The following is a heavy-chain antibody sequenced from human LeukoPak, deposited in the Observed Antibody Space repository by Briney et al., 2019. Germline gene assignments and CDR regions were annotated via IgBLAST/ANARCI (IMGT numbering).Heavy chain of an antibody. V-gene: IGHV3-48*03. CDR1: GFTFSSYE. J-gene: IGHJ4*02. D-gene: IGHD6-19*01. CDR2: ISSSGSTI. Sequence: GGSLRLSCAASGFTFSSYEMNWVRQAPGKGREWVSYISSSGSTIYYADSVKGRFTISRDNAKNSLYLQMNSLRAEDTAVYYCARDREAVAGPEDYWGQGTLVTVSS. CDR3: ARDREAVAGPEDY.